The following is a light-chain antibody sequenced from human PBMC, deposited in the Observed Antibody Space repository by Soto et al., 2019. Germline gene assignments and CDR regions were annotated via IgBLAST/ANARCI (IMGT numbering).Light chain of an antibody. CDR1: SSNIGAGYD. CDR3: QSHDSSLSGYV. J-gene: IGLJ1*01. V-gene: IGLV1-40*01. CDR2: GNS. Sequence: QSVLTQPPSVSGAPGQRVTISCTGSSSNIGAGYDVHWYQQLPGTAPKLLFYGNSNRPSGVPDRFSGSKSGTSASLAITGLQAEDEADYYCQSHDSSLSGYVFETGTKLTVL.